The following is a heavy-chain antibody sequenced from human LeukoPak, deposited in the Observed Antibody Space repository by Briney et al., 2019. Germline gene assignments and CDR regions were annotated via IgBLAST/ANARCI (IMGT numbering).Heavy chain of an antibody. V-gene: IGHV3-53*01. J-gene: IGHJ4*02. CDR3: ASTSIIRGYDHDQYY. D-gene: IGHD5-12*01. CDR2: IHSDGAT. CDR1: GFTVSSNY. Sequence: PGGSLRLSCAASGFTVSSNYMSWVRQAPGKGLEWVSVIHSDGATHYADSVKGRFTISRDTSKNTLYLQMNNLRAEDTAVYYCASTSIIRGYDHDQYYWGQGTLVTVSS.